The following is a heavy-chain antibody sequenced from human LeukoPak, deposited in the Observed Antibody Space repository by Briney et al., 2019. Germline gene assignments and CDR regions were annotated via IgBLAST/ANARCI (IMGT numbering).Heavy chain of an antibody. V-gene: IGHV4-4*02. D-gene: IGHD3-22*01. Sequence: PSGTLSLTCVVSGASISSRNWWNWVRQPPGKGLEWIGEIYHSGNTNYNPSLKSRVTISVDKSKNQFSLKLSSVTAADTAVYHCARDAYDSSGYSFDYWGQGTLVTVSS. J-gene: IGHJ4*02. CDR3: ARDAYDSSGYSFDY. CDR1: GASISSRNW. CDR2: IYHSGNT.